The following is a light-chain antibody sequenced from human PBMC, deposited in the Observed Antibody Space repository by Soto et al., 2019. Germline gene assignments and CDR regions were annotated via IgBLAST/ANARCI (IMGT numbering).Light chain of an antibody. J-gene: IGKJ2*02. Sequence: DIQMTQSPSSLSASVGDGVTITCRASQSISSYLNWYQQKPGKAPKLLIYAASSLQSGVPSRFSGSGSGTDFTLTISSLQPADFATYYCQQSYSIPGTFGQGTKLEIK. CDR3: QQSYSIPGT. V-gene: IGKV1-39*01. CDR1: QSISSY. CDR2: AAS.